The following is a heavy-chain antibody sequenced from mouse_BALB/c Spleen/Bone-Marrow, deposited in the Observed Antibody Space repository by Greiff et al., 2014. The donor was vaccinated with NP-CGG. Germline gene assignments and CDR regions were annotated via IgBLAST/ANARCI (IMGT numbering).Heavy chain of an antibody. J-gene: IGHJ2*01. Sequence: VNLVESGPELVRPGVSVKISCKGSGYKFTDYAMHWVKQSHAKSLEWIGLISTYSGNTHYNQKFKGKATMTVDKSSSTAYMELARLTSEDSAIYYCARNFYGSAYLDFWGQGSTLTVSS. CDR2: ISTYSGNT. D-gene: IGHD1-1*01. V-gene: IGHV1-67*01. CDR1: GYKFTDYA. CDR3: ARNFYGSAYLDF.